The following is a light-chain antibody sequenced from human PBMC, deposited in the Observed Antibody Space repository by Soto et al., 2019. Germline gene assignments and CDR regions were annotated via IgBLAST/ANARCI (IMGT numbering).Light chain of an antibody. CDR2: KAS. CDR1: QSIGSW. CDR3: QQRSEWPLCT. J-gene: IGKJ2*02. V-gene: IGKV1-5*03. Sequence: IEMTQYPATLSASVGDRVAVTWRASQSIGSWVAWYQQKPGKAPKVLISKASTLESGVPARFSGSGSGTDFTLTISSLEPEDFAVYFCQQRSEWPLCTFGQGTKVDI.